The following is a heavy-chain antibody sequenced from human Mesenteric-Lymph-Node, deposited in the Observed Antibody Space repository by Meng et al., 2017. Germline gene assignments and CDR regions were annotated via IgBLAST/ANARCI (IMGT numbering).Heavy chain of an antibody. CDR2: ISVSNGNT. V-gene: IGHV1-18*01. CDR3: AGDGRDAVTSGY. J-gene: IGHJ4*02. CDR1: GYTFNNYG. D-gene: IGHD4-17*01. Sequence: ASVKVSCKASGYTFNNYGFTWVRQAPGQGLEWMGWISVSNGNTNYAQNLQGRLTMTTDTSTSTAYMELTSLTSDDTAVYYCAGDGRDAVTSGYWGQGTLVTVSS.